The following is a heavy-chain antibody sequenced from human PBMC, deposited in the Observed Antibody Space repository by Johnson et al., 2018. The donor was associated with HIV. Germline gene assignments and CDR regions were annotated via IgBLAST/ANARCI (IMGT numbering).Heavy chain of an antibody. D-gene: IGHD2-2*01. CDR1: GFTFSSYG. CDR2: IWYDGSNK. Sequence: QVQLVESGGGVVQPGRSLRLSCPASGFTFSSYGIHWVRQAPGKGLEWVALIWYDGSNKSYADSVRGRFTISRENAKNSLYLHLNSLRAEDTAVYYCAREGGAAAPDAFDIWGQGTMVTVSS. J-gene: IGHJ3*02. V-gene: IGHV3-33*01. CDR3: AREGGAAAPDAFDI.